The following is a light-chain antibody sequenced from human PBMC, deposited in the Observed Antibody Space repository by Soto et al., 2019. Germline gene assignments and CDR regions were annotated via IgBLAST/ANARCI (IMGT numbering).Light chain of an antibody. CDR2: DVS. CDR3: SSYTSSSTPQVV. Sequence: QSALTQPASVSASPGQSITISCTGTSSDVGGYNYVSWYQQHPGKAPKLMIYDVSNRPSGVSNRFSGSKSGNTASLTISGLQAEDEADYYCSSYTSSSTPQVVFGGGTKVTVL. CDR1: SSDVGGYNY. J-gene: IGLJ2*01. V-gene: IGLV2-14*03.